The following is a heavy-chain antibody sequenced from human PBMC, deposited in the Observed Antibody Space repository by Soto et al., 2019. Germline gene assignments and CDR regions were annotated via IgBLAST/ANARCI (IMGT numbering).Heavy chain of an antibody. CDR1: GFTFSSYA. V-gene: IGHV3-21*01. CDR3: ARDLALAGNY. J-gene: IGHJ4*02. CDR2: ISSTSSYT. D-gene: IGHD6-19*01. Sequence: GGSLRLSCAASGFTFSSYAMNWVRQTQERGLEWVSSISSTSSYTHYSDSVKGRFTISRDNANNSLFLQMNSLRAEDTATYYCARDLALAGNYWGQGALVTVSS.